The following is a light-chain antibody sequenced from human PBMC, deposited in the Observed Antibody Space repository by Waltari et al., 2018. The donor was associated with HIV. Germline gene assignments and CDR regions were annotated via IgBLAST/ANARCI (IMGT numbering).Light chain of an antibody. V-gene: IGLV1-44*01. CDR3: ATWDDSLNGWV. CDR1: SSNIATNT. CDR2: TNN. J-gene: IGLJ3*02. Sequence: QSVLTQPPSASGTPGQRVTISCSGSSSNIATNTVHWYQQLPGTAPKLLIHTNNQRPSGVPARFSGSKSGTSASLAISGLQSDDDADYYCATWDDSLNGWVFGGGTRLTVL.